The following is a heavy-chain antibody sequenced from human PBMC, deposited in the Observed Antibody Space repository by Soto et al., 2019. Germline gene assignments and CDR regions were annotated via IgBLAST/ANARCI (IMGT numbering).Heavy chain of an antibody. CDR1: GYTFTGYY. V-gene: IGHV1-69*13. CDR2: IIPLSGTT. CDR3: ARGPDRSGFYLFDY. J-gene: IGHJ4*02. Sequence: SVKVSCKASGYTFTGYYMHWVRQAPGQGPEWMGGIIPLSGTTNYVQKFQGRVTITADESMTTAYMELSSLRFDDTAVYYCARGPDRSGFYLFDYWGQGTLVTVSS. D-gene: IGHD3-22*01.